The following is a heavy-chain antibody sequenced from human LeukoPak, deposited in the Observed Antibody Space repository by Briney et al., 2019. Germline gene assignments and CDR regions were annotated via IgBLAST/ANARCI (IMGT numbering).Heavy chain of an antibody. V-gene: IGHV3-21*01. CDR1: GFTFSSYS. J-gene: IGHJ4*02. Sequence: PGGSLRLSCAASGFTFSSYSMTWVRQAPGKGLGWVSSISSSSSYIYYADSVKGRFTISRDNAKTSLYLQMNSLRAEDTAVYYCARVGYGSGSYFESEYFDYWGQGTLVTVSS. D-gene: IGHD3-10*01. CDR3: ARVGYGSGSYFESEYFDY. CDR2: ISSSSSYI.